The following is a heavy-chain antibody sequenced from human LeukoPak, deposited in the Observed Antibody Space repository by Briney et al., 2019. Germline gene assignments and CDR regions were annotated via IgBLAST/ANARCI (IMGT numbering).Heavy chain of an antibody. V-gene: IGHV1-69*13. CDR3: AREGYGDYGTFDY. CDR1: GGTFSSYA. Sequence: ASVKVSCKASGGTFSSYAISWVRQAPGQGLEWMGGIIPIFGTANYAQKFQGRVTITADGSTSTAYMGLSSLRSEDTAVYYCAREGYGDYGTFDYWGQGALVTVSS. CDR2: IIPIFGTA. J-gene: IGHJ4*02. D-gene: IGHD4-17*01.